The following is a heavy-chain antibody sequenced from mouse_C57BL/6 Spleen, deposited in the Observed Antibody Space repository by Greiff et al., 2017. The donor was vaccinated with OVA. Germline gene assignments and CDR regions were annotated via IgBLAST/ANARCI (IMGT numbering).Heavy chain of an antibody. CDR3: ARGYYGSSYGFAY. V-gene: IGHV5-17*01. Sequence: EVKLMESGGGLVKPGGSLKLSCAASGFTFSDYGMHWVRQAPEKGLEWVAYISSGSSTIYYADTVKGRFTISRDNAKNTLFLQMTSLRSEDTAMYYCARGYYGSSYGFAYWGQGTLVTVSA. J-gene: IGHJ3*01. CDR1: GFTFSDYG. D-gene: IGHD1-1*01. CDR2: ISSGSSTI.